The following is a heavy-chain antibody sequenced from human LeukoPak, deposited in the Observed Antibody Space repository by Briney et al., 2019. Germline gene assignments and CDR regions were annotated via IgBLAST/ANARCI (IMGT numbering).Heavy chain of an antibody. D-gene: IGHD5-18*01. Sequence: SETLSLTCTVSGGSISSGGYYWSWIRQHPGKGLEWIGYIYYSGSTYYNPSLKSRVTISVDTSKNRFSLKLSSVTAADTAVYYCARTYSYGPLDYWGQGTLVTVSS. CDR2: IYYSGST. V-gene: IGHV4-31*03. CDR3: ARTYSYGPLDY. J-gene: IGHJ4*02. CDR1: GGSISSGGYY.